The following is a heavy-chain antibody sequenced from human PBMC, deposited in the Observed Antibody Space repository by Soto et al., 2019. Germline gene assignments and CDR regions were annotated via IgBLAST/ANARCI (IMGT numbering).Heavy chain of an antibody. CDR3: ARGNSGSLHWYFDL. V-gene: IGHV1-69*01. D-gene: IGHD1-26*01. J-gene: IGHJ2*01. Sequence: QVQLVQSGAEVKKPGSSVQVSCKASGGTFSSYAISWVRQAPGQGLEWMGGIIPIFGTANYAQKFQGRVTITADESTSTAYMELSSLRSEDTAVYYCARGNSGSLHWYFDLWGRGTLVTVSS. CDR1: GGTFSSYA. CDR2: IIPIFGTA.